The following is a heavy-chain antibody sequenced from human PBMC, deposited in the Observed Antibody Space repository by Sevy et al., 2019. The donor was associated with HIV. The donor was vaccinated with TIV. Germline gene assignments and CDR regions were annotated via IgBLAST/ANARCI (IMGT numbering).Heavy chain of an antibody. CDR3: ANSGLWEFDY. D-gene: IGHD1-26*01. CDR1: GFTFSSYG. CDR2: ISYDGSNK. J-gene: IGHJ4*02. Sequence: GGSLRLSCAASGFTFSSYGMHWVRQAPGKGLEWVAVISYDGSNKYYADSVKGRFTISRDNSKNTLYLQMNSLRAEDTAVYYCANSGLWEFDYWGQGTLVTVSS. V-gene: IGHV3-30*18.